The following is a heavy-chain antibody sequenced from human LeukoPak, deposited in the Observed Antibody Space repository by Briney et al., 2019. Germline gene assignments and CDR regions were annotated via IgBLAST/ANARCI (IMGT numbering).Heavy chain of an antibody. CDR3: AREVLEYYDSSGYYYYFDY. CDR2: IYTSGST. D-gene: IGHD3-22*01. CDR1: GGSISSYY. J-gene: IGHJ4*02. Sequence: SETLSLTCTVSGGSISSYYWSWIRQPAGKGLEWIGRIYTSGSTNYNPSLKSRVTISVDKSKNQFSLKLSSVTAADMAVYYCAREVLEYYDSSGYYYYFDYWGQGTLVTVSS. V-gene: IGHV4-4*07.